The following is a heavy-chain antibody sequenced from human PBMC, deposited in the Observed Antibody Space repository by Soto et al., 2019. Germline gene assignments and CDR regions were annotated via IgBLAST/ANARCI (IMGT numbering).Heavy chain of an antibody. D-gene: IGHD3-10*01. J-gene: IGHJ4*02. CDR2: ISGSGDKT. V-gene: IGHV3-23*01. CDR3: AKGGWGTVLDY. Sequence: EVQLLESGGALVQPGVSLRLSCAASGFTFSTYAIIWARQAPGKGLEWVSVISGSGDKTYYADSVKGRFTISRDNSKNTVFLQMNSLKVEDTAVYYCAKGGWGTVLDYWGQGTLVTFSS. CDR1: GFTFSTYA.